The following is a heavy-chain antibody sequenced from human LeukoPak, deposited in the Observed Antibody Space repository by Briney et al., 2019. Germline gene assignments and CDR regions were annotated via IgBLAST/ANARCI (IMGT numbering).Heavy chain of an antibody. Sequence: GGSLRLSCAASGFTVSSNYMSWVRQAPGKGLEWVSVIYSGGNTYFADPVKGRFTISRDNPKNTLYLQMGSLRAEDTAVYYCARGGSDCGGDCYLDYWGQGTLVTVSS. CDR1: GFTVSSNY. V-gene: IGHV3-53*01. D-gene: IGHD2-21*02. CDR2: IYSGGNT. CDR3: ARGGSDCGGDCYLDY. J-gene: IGHJ4*02.